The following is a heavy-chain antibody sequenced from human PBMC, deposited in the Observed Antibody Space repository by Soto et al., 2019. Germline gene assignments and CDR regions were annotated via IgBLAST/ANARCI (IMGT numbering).Heavy chain of an antibody. CDR2: ISGSGGST. Sequence: GGSLRLSCAASGFTFSSYAMSWVRQAPGKGLEWVSAISGSGGSTYYADSVKGRFTISRDNSKNTLYLQMNSLRAEDTAVYYCAKFDGGYVHFGYFDYWGQGTLVTVSS. J-gene: IGHJ4*02. CDR3: AKFDGGYVHFGYFDY. D-gene: IGHD5-12*01. V-gene: IGHV3-23*01. CDR1: GFTFSSYA.